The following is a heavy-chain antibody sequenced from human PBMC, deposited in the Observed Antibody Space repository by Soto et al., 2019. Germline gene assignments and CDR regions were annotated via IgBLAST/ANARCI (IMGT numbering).Heavy chain of an antibody. CDR3: ARSQGGSSSLDIYYYYYYGMDV. D-gene: IGHD2-15*01. J-gene: IGHJ6*02. V-gene: IGHV1-69*01. CDR1: GGTFSSYA. Sequence: QVQRVQSGAEVKKPGSSVKVSCKAPGGTFSSYAISWVRQAPGQGLEWMGGIIPIFGTAKYAQKFQGRVTITADESTSTGYMELSSLRSEDTAVYYCARSQGGSSSLDIYYYYYYGMDVWGQGTTVTVSS. CDR2: IIPIFGTA.